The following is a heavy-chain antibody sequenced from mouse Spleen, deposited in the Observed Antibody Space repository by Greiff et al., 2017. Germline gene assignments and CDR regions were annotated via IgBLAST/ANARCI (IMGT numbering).Heavy chain of an antibody. J-gene: IGHJ4*01. CDR1: GYSFTGYY. V-gene: IGHV1-42*01. Sequence: EVQLVESGPELVKPGASVKISCKASGYSFTGYYMNWVKQSPEKSLEWIGEINPSTGGTTYNQKFKAKATLTVDKSSSTAYMQLNSLTSEDSAVYYCARWIFVPYGNYWMDYWGQGTSVTVSS. CDR3: ARWIFVPYGNYWMDY. D-gene: IGHD2-1*01. CDR2: INPSTGGT.